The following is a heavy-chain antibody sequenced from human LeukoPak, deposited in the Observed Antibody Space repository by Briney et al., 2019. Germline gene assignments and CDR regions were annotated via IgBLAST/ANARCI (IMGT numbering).Heavy chain of an antibody. CDR3: ARTSSFDY. Sequence: GGSLRLSCAASGFTFSSYEMNWVRQAPGKGLEWVSYISTSGRTMYYADSLKGRFTISRDNAKNSLYLQMNSLRAEDTAVYYCARTSSFDYWGQGTLVTVSS. V-gene: IGHV3-48*03. CDR2: ISTSGRTM. J-gene: IGHJ4*02. CDR1: GFTFSSYE.